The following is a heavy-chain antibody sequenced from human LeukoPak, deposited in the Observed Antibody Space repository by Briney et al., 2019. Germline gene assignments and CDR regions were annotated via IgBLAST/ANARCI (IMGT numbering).Heavy chain of an antibody. CDR1: GGSISSGSYY. Sequence: SETLSLTCTVSGGSISSGSYYWSWIRQPAGKGLEWIGRIYTSGSTNYNPSLKSRVTISVDTSKNQFSLKLSSVTAADTAVYYCARGPGPGSGSYRFDYWGQGTLVTVSS. J-gene: IGHJ4*02. CDR3: ARGPGPGSGSYRFDY. D-gene: IGHD3-10*01. CDR2: IYTSGST. V-gene: IGHV4-61*02.